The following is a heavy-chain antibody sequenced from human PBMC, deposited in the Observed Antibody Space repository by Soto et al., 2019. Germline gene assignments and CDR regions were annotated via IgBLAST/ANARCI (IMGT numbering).Heavy chain of an antibody. J-gene: IGHJ5*02. D-gene: IGHD6-6*01. V-gene: IGHV1-18*01. CDR2: ISAYNGNT. CDR1: GYTFTSYG. Sequence: QVQLVQSGAEVKKPGASVKVSCKASGYTFTSYGISWVRQAPGQGLEWMGWISAYNGNTNYAQKLQGRVTMTTDTSTSTAYMELRSLRSDDTAVYYCARSGRRGSSSSEGSLELLWFDPWGQGTLVTVSS. CDR3: ARSGRRGSSSSEGSLELLWFDP.